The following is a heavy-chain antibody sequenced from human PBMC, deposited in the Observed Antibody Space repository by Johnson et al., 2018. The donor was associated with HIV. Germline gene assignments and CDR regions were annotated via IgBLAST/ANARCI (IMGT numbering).Heavy chain of an antibody. CDR1: GFSFTKYA. J-gene: IGHJ3*02. D-gene: IGHD2-21*02. CDR3: ARPHIVVVTAGYAFDI. V-gene: IGHV3-30-3*01. CDR2: ISYDGNNK. Sequence: QVQLVESGGGVVQPGRSLRLSCAASGFSFTKYAMHWVRQAPGKGLEWVAIISYDGNNKYYAASVKGRFTISRYNSKNTLYLQMNSLRAEDTAVYYCARPHIVVVTAGYAFDIWGQGTMVIVSS.